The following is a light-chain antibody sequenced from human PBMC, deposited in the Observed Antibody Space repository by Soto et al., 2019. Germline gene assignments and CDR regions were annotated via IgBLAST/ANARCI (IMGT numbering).Light chain of an antibody. CDR2: GAS. J-gene: IGKJ3*01. CDR1: QSINKN. Sequence: MQMTQSPSSLSAYVGDRVTVTCRAGQSINKNLNWFQKKPGKAPKLLIYGASNLHSGVPSRFSGSGSGTDFTLTISSLQPEDFATYFCQMSFSRSTSAFGPGTKVDIK. V-gene: IGKV1-39*01. CDR3: QMSFSRSTSA.